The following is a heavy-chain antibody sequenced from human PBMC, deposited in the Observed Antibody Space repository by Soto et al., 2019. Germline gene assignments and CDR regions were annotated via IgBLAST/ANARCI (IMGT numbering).Heavy chain of an antibody. D-gene: IGHD3-3*01. CDR2: IYHSGYTRT. J-gene: IGHJ4*02. Sequence: HVPLQASGPGLVKPSVTLSLNCAVSGGSISGVNWWSWVRQPPGEGLEWIGEIYHSGYTRTNYTPPLKSRVTVSLDESENRISLVLTSVTDADTAVYFCASNVTMSVTRGFDYWGQGTLVTASS. CDR3: ASNVTMSVTRGFDY. CDR1: GGSISGVNW. V-gene: IGHV4-4*02.